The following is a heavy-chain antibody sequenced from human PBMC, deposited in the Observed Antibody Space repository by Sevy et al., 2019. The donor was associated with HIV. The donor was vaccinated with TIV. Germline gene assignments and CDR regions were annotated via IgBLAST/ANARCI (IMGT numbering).Heavy chain of an antibody. J-gene: IGHJ6*02. CDR3: GRVNCSGGSCYYYYGMDV. V-gene: IGHV3-53*01. Sequence: GGSLRLSCAASGFTVSSNYMSWVRQAPGKGLEWVSVIYSGGSTYYADSVKGRFTITRDNSKNTRYLQMNSLGAEVTAVYYCGRVNCSGGSCYYYYGMDVWGQGTTVTVSS. D-gene: IGHD2-15*01. CDR1: GFTVSSNY. CDR2: IYSGGST.